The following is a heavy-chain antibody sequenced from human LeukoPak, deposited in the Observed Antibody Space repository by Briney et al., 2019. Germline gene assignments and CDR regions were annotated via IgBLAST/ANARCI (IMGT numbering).Heavy chain of an antibody. J-gene: IGHJ6*03. Sequence: AETLSLTCTVSNGPINTYQWSWIRQPPGKGLEWIGNIHYSGSANYNPSLKSRVIISVDTSKKQFSLKLSSVTAADTAVYYCARTALGYSYYYYYMDVWGKGTTVTVSS. CDR2: IHYSGSA. D-gene: IGHD5-18*01. CDR3: ARTALGYSYYYYYMDV. CDR1: NGPINTYQ. V-gene: IGHV4-59*01.